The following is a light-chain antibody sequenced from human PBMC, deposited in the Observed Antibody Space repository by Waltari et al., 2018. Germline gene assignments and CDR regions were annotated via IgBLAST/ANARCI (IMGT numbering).Light chain of an antibody. J-gene: IGKJ2*01. CDR3: MQALHPPYT. Sequence: DIVMTQSPLSLPVTPGEPASISCRSSQSLVDGGGNKFLDCDLQRPGQSPQLLIYQISNRASGVPDRISGSGSDTDFTLKITRVEAEDAGVYYCMQALHPPYTFGQGTKLEIK. V-gene: IGKV2-28*01. CDR2: QIS. CDR1: QSLVDGGGNKF.